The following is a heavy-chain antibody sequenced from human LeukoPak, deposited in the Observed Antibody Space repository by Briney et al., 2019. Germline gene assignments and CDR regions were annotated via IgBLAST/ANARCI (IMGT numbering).Heavy chain of an antibody. CDR2: ISWNSGSI. J-gene: IGHJ4*02. CDR3: AKDLLGATPLLEGEY. Sequence: GGSLRLSCAASGFTFDDYAMHWVRQAPGKGLEWVSGISWNSGSIGYADSVKGRFTISRDNAKNSLYLQMNSLRAEDTAVYYCAKDLLGATPLLEGEYWGQGTLVTVSS. CDR1: GFTFDDYA. V-gene: IGHV3-9*01. D-gene: IGHD1-26*01.